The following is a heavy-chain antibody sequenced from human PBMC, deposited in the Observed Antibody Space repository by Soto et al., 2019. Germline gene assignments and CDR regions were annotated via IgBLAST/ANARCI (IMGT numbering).Heavy chain of an antibody. CDR1: GGSISSGGYS. CDR3: ARSSGWYGEFDY. D-gene: IGHD6-19*01. Sequence: QLQLQESGSRLVKPSQTLSLTCAVSGGSISSGGYSWSWIRQPPGKGLEWIGYIYHSGSTYYNPSRESRVTISVEWSNTQFSLKLSSVAAADTAVYYCARSSGWYGEFDYWGQGTLVTVSS. J-gene: IGHJ4*02. CDR2: IYHSGST. V-gene: IGHV4-30-2*01.